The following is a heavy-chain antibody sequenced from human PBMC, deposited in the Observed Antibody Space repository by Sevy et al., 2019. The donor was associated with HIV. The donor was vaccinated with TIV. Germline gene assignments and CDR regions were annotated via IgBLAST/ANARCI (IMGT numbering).Heavy chain of an antibody. V-gene: IGHV1-69*13. Sequence: ASVKVSCKASGGTFSSYAISWVRQAPGQGLEWMGGIIPIFGTANYAQKFQGRVTITADESTSTAYLELSSLRSEDTAVYYCARDLAAAAPYYYYVMDVWGQGTTVTVSS. CDR2: IIPIFGTA. CDR3: ARDLAAAAPYYYYVMDV. CDR1: GGTFSSYA. D-gene: IGHD6-13*01. J-gene: IGHJ6*02.